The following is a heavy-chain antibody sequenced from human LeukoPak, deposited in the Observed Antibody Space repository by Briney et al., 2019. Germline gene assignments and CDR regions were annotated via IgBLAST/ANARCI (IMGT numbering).Heavy chain of an antibody. D-gene: IGHD5-12*01. CDR1: GFTFDDYA. CDR3: ARGIDSGYDYFDY. Sequence: PGGSLRLSCAASGFTFDDYAMHWVRQAPGKGLEWVSGISWNSGSRGYGDSVKGRFTISRDNAKNSLYLRMNSLRAEDTALYYCARGIDSGYDYFDYWGQGTLVTVSS. V-gene: IGHV3-9*01. J-gene: IGHJ4*02. CDR2: ISWNSGSR.